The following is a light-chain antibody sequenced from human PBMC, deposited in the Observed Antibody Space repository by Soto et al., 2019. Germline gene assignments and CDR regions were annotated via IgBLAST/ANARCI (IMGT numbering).Light chain of an antibody. CDR3: CSYAGSYTWV. J-gene: IGLJ3*02. CDR1: SSDVGHYNF. CDR2: DVT. V-gene: IGLV2-11*01. Sequence: QSVLTQPHSVSGSPGQSVTISCSGTSSDVGHYNFVSWYQHHPGKAPKLLIYDVTTRPSGVPDRFSGSKSGNTASLTISGLQADDEADFYCCSYAGSYTWVFGGGTKVTVL.